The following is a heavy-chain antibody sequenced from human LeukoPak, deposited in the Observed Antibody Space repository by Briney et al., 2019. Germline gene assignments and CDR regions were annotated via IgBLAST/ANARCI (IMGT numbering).Heavy chain of an antibody. CDR2: ISSSSSTI. J-gene: IGHJ4*02. CDR1: GFTFSSYS. D-gene: IGHD3-10*01. Sequence: GGSLRLSCAASGFTFSSYSMNWVRQAPGKGLEWVSYISSSSSTIYYADSVKGRFTISRDNAKNSLYLQMNSLRDEDTAVYYCARDRSGGSGSSVSYWGQGTLVTVSS. CDR3: ARDRSGGSGSSVSY. V-gene: IGHV3-48*02.